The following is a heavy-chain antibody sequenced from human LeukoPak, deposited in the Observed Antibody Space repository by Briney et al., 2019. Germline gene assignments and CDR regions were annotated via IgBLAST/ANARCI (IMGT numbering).Heavy chain of an antibody. J-gene: IGHJ3*02. Sequence: GASVKVSCKASGYTFTSYGISWVRQAPGQGLEWMGGIIPIFGTANYAQKFQGRVTITADESTSTAYMELSSLRSEDTAVYYCARDLSGSYPRGDAFDIWGQGTMVTVSS. D-gene: IGHD1-26*01. V-gene: IGHV1-69*13. CDR2: IIPIFGTA. CDR1: GYTFTSYG. CDR3: ARDLSGSYPRGDAFDI.